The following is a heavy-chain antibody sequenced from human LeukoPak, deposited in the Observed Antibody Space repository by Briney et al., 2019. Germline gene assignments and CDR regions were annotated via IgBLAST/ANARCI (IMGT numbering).Heavy chain of an antibody. CDR3: AKDQEYGNNGYYYYAMDV. Sequence: GRSLRLSCAASGFIFRSYGMYWVRQAPGKGLEWVAVVSYDESHQFYAKCVKGRFTISRDNAKNTLYLQMNSLRAEDTALYYCAKDQEYGNNGYYYYAMDVWGQGTTVTVSS. V-gene: IGHV3-30*18. CDR1: GFIFRSYG. J-gene: IGHJ6*02. CDR2: VSYDESHQ. D-gene: IGHD2/OR15-2a*01.